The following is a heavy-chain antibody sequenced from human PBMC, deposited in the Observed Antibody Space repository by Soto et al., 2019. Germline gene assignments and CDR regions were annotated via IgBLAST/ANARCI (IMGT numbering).Heavy chain of an antibody. CDR2: IYSGGKT. J-gene: IGHJ3*02. CDR3: ARELESGYDPGAFDI. CDR1: GFTVSSNY. Sequence: EVQLVESGGGLVQPGGSLRLSCAASGFTVSSNYMTWVRQAPGKGLEWVSIIYSGGKTYYADSVKGRFAISRDNAKNTLYLQMNGLRAEDTAVYYCARELESGYDPGAFDIWGQGTMVTVSS. D-gene: IGHD5-12*01. V-gene: IGHV3-66*01.